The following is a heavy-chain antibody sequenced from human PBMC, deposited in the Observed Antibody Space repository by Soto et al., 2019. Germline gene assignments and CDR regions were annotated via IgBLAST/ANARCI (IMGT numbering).Heavy chain of an antibody. Sequence: QVQLQESGPGLVKPSGTLSLTCAVSGGSISSSNWWSWVRQPPGKGLEGIGESYHSGSTNYNPSLKRRVTISLDKSKNQFSLKLSSVPAADTAVYYCARDLGGWSSGGYRQDIWGQGTMVTVSS. V-gene: IGHV4-4*02. CDR3: ARDLGGWSSGGYRQDI. D-gene: IGHD6-19*01. CDR1: GGSISSSNW. J-gene: IGHJ3*02. CDR2: SYHSGST.